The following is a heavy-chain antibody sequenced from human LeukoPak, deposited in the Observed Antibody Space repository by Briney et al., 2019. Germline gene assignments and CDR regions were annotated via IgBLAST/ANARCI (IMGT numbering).Heavy chain of an antibody. CDR3: ARLPTSWSHVHY. J-gene: IGHJ4*02. CDR2: VYRDGAT. Sequence: GGSLRLSCEVSGFDVSKNFVNWVRQAPGKGLEWVSVVYRDGATFSADSVKDRSTISRDTSKNTLYLLMNSLTSEDTAVYYRARLPTSWSHVHYWGQGTLVTVSS. CDR1: GFDVSKNF. D-gene: IGHD2-2*01. V-gene: IGHV3-66*02.